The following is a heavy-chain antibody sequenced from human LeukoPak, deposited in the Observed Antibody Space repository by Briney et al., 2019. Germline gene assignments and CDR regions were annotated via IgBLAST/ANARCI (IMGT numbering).Heavy chain of an antibody. CDR3: ARDKEAGTTYYYDSSGSSGAFDI. CDR2: INPNSGGT. Sequence: ASVKVSCKASGYTFTGYYMHWVRQAPGQGLEWMGWINPNSGGTNYAQKFQGWVTMTRDTSISTAYMELSRLRSDDTAVYYCARDKEAGTTYYYDSSGSSGAFDIWGQGTMVTVSS. V-gene: IGHV1-2*04. CDR1: GYTFTGYY. J-gene: IGHJ3*02. D-gene: IGHD3-22*01.